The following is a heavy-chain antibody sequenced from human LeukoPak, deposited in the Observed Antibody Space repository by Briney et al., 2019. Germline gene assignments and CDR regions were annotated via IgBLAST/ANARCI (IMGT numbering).Heavy chain of an antibody. Sequence: KPSQTLSLTCTVSGGSISSGDYYWSWIRQPPGKGLEWIGYIYYSGSTYYNPSLKSRVTISVDTSKNQFSLKLSSVTAADTAVYYCARHNRASDSTYYYDSSGAHDAFDIWGQGTMVTVSS. CDR2: IYYSGST. CDR3: ARHNRASDSTYYYDSSGAHDAFDI. D-gene: IGHD3-22*01. CDR1: GGSISSGDYY. V-gene: IGHV4-30-4*01. J-gene: IGHJ3*02.